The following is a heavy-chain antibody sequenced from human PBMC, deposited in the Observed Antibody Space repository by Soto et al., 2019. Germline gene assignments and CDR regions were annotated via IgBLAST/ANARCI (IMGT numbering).Heavy chain of an antibody. CDR3: TTDGFTGIVGI. J-gene: IGHJ3*02. CDR2: IRSKTSSETR. D-gene: IGHD3-22*01. V-gene: IGHV3-15*01. Sequence: EVQLVESGGRLVTPGGSHRLSCAASGFPFTKAWMTWVRQAPGKGLEWVGRIRSKTSSETREYAAPVKGRFTISRDDSKNMLYLEMNSLKIEDTGVYYCTTDGFTGIVGIWGQGTMVTVSS. CDR1: GFPFTKAW.